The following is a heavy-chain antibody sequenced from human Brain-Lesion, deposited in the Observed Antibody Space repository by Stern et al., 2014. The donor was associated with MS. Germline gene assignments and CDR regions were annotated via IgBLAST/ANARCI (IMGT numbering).Heavy chain of an antibody. V-gene: IGHV4-39*01. Sequence: VQLEESGPGLVKPSETLSLTCTVAGGSVSSTSYAWAWIRQPPGKGLEWIGTLYYSGNPYYSPALQSRLTISLDTSKNQFSLPLRSVTAADTAVYYCAGEEDIRYCSGGSCTGNWFDPWGQGTLVTVSS. J-gene: IGHJ5*02. CDR3: AGEEDIRYCSGGSCTGNWFDP. D-gene: IGHD2-15*01. CDR1: GGSVSSTSYA. CDR2: LYYSGNP.